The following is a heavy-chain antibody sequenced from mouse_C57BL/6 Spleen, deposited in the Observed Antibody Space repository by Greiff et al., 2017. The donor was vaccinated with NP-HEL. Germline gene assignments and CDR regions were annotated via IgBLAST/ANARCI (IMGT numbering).Heavy chain of an antibody. J-gene: IGHJ2*01. CDR2: INPNYGTT. CDR3: ARHGYGGGNYFDY. D-gene: IGHD2-2*01. CDR1: GYSFTDYN. Sequence: VQLQQSGPELVKPGASVKISCKASGYSFTDYNMNWVKQNNGKSLEWIGVINPNYGTTSYNQKFKGKATLTVDQSSSTAYMQLNSLTSEDSAFYYSARHGYGGGNYFDYWGQGTTLTVSS. V-gene: IGHV1-39*01.